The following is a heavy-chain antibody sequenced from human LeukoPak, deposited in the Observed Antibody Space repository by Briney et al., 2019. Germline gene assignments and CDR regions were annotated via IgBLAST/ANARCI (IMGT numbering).Heavy chain of an antibody. V-gene: IGHV1-24*01. J-gene: IGHJ5*02. Sequence: ASVKVSCKVSGYTLTELFMHWVRQAPGKGLEWMGGFDPEDGETIYAQKFQGRVTMTEDTSTDTAYMELSSLRSEDTAVYYCATVWNHRNHWFDPWGQGTLVTVSS. CDR3: ATVWNHRNHWFDP. CDR2: FDPEDGET. CDR1: GYTLTELF. D-gene: IGHD1-14*01.